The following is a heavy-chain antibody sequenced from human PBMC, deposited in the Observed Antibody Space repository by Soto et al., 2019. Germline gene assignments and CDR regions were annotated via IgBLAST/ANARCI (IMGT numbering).Heavy chain of an antibody. V-gene: IGHV4-39*01. CDR1: GGSISSTSYY. CDR3: ARHPSSSWAYYYYMDV. D-gene: IGHD6-13*01. J-gene: IGHJ6*03. CDR2: VYYSGST. Sequence: SETLSLTCTVSGGSISSTSYYWGWIRQPPGKGLEWIGSVYYSGSTYYTPSLKSRVTISVHTSNNQFSLNLSSVTAADTAVYYCARHPSSSWAYYYYMDVWGKGTTVTVSS.